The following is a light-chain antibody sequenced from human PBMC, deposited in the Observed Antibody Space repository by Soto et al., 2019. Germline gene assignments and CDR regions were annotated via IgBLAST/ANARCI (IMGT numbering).Light chain of an antibody. Sequence: DIQMTQSPSSLSASVGDRVTITCQASQDIKKYLNWYQQKPGEAPKTLISDASNLETGVPSRFSGSGSGTDLNFTITILQPEDIDTYYCQQYDHPPGVFTFGPGTKVDVK. V-gene: IGKV1-33*01. J-gene: IGKJ3*01. CDR1: QDIKKY. CDR2: DAS. CDR3: QQYDHPPGVFT.